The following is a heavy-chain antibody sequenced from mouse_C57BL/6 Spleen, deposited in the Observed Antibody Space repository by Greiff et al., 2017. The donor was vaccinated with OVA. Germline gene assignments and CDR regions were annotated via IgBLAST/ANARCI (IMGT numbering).Heavy chain of an antibody. Sequence: EVHLVESGGGLVQSGRSLRLSCATSGFTFSDFYMEWVRQAPGKGLEWIAASRNKANDYTTEYSASVKGRFIVSRDTSQSILYLQMNALRAEDTAIYYCARENMVTSAMDDWGQGTSVTVSS. CDR1: GFTFSDFY. J-gene: IGHJ4*01. D-gene: IGHD2-2*01. CDR3: ARENMVTSAMDD. V-gene: IGHV7-1*01. CDR2: SRNKANDYTT.